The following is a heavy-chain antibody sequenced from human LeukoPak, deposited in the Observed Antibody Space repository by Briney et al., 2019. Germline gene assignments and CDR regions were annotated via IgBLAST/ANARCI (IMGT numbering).Heavy chain of an antibody. CDR3: AKGGGWSPAVLFDY. J-gene: IGHJ4*02. Sequence: GGSLRLSCAASGFALSSNYVGWVRQAPGGGLQWVSLLYSGGDTYYADSVKGRFTISRDTSKNTLYLQMNSLRVDDTAVYYCAKGGGWSPAVLFDYWGQGTLVTVSS. D-gene: IGHD6-19*01. CDR1: GFALSSNY. V-gene: IGHV3-53*01. CDR2: LYSGGDT.